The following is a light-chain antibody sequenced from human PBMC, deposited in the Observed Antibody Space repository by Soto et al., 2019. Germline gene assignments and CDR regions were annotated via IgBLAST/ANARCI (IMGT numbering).Light chain of an antibody. CDR3: LQDNKYPLA. V-gene: IGKV1-6*01. CDR2: ATS. CDR1: QDIRSD. Sequence: AVQMPQFPSSLSASVGDRVTITCRASQDIRSDLGWYQQRPGKAPQLLIFATSSLQSGVPSRFSGSGSGTDFTLTITSLQPEDFATYHCLQDNKYPLAFGGGTKVDIK. J-gene: IGKJ4*01.